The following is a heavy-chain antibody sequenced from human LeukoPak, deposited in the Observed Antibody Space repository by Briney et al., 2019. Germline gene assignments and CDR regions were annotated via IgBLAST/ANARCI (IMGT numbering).Heavy chain of an antibody. J-gene: IGHJ4*02. CDR1: GFTLSRYW. V-gene: IGHV3-7*01. Sequence: PGGSLRLSCAPSGFTLSRYWMTWVRQTPGQGLEWVASIKDDGRQKYYVDSVKGRFTVSRDNAKSSAYLQMDSLRVEDTALYYCARDASRGFDTWGQGTLVTVSS. CDR2: IKDDGRQK. CDR3: ARDASRGFDT. D-gene: IGHD5-24*01.